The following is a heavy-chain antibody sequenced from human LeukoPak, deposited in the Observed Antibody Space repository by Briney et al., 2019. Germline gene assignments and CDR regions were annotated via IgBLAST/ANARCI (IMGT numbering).Heavy chain of an antibody. Sequence: ASVKVSCKASGYTFTRYYMHWVRQAPGQGREWMGWINPNSGGTNYAQKFQGWVTMTRDTYISTAYMELSRLRSDDTAVYYCARSEIGSASYSYYGMDAWGKGTTVTVSS. V-gene: IGHV1-2*04. D-gene: IGHD3-10*01. CDR2: INPNSGGT. CDR1: GYTFTRYY. J-gene: IGHJ6*04. CDR3: ARSEIGSASYSYYGMDA.